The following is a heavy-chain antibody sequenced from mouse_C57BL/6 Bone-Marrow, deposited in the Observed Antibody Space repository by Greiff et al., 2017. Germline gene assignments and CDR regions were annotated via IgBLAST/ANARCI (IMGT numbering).Heavy chain of an antibody. CDR3: ARQLRPTWFAY. Sequence: QVQLQQSGPELVKPGASVKISCKASGYTFTDYYINWVKQRPGQGLEWIGWIFPGSGSTYYNEKFKGKATLTVDKSYSTAYMLLSSLTSEDSAVYFCARQLRPTWFAYWGQGTLVTVSA. J-gene: IGHJ3*01. CDR1: GYTFTDYY. CDR2: IFPGSGST. V-gene: IGHV1-75*01. D-gene: IGHD3-2*02.